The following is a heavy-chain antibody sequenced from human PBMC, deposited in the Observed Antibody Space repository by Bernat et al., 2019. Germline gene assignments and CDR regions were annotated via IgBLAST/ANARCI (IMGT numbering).Heavy chain of an antibody. V-gene: IGHV4-39*01. Sequence: QVHLQESGPGLVKPSETLSLTCTVSGGSTSSYYWGWIRQPPGKGLEWIGSIYYSGSTYYNPSLKSRVTISVDTSKNQFSLKLSSVTAADTAVYYCARLRRGVVPAAIKPGYYYMDVWGKGTTVTVSS. CDR2: IYYSGST. J-gene: IGHJ6*03. CDR3: ARLRRGVVPAAIKPGYYYMDV. D-gene: IGHD2-2*01. CDR1: GGSTSSYY.